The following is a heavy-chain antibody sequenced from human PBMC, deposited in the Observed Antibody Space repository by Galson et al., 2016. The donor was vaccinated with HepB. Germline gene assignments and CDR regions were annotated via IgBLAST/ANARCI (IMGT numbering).Heavy chain of an antibody. V-gene: IGHV3-11*01. D-gene: IGHD3-22*01. Sequence: SLRLSCAASGFTFSDYYMSWIRQAPGKGLEWVSYISSSGSTIYYADSVKGRFTISRDNAKNSLYLQMNSLRAEDTAVYYCARSVVATIYYYDSSGYAGLVYWGQETLVTVSS. CDR2: ISSSGSTI. J-gene: IGHJ4*02. CDR1: GFTFSDYY. CDR3: ARSVVATIYYYDSSGYAGLVY.